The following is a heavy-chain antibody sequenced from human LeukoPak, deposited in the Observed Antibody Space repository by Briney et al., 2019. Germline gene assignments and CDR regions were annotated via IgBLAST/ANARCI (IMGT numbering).Heavy chain of an antibody. D-gene: IGHD3-3*01. V-gene: IGHV4-59*01. J-gene: IGHJ4*02. CDR2: IYYSGST. CDR1: GGSISSYY. Sequence: SETLSLTCTVSGGSISSYYWSWIRQPPGKGLEWIGYIYYSGSTNYNPSLKSRVTISVDTPKNQFSLKLSSVTAADTAVYYCASGDFWSGQDTDYWGQGTLVTVSS. CDR3: ASGDFWSGQDTDY.